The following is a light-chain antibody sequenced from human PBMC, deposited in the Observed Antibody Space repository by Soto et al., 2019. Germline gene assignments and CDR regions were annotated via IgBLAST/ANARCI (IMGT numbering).Light chain of an antibody. CDR3: ASYTTTNTLV. Sequence: QSALTQPASVSGSPGQSITIPCTGTINDVGGFDYVSWYQQVPGKAPKLMIYEVSYRPSGVSTRFSGSKSGNTASLTISGLRAEDEANYYCASYTTTNTLVFGGGTQLTVL. J-gene: IGLJ2*01. V-gene: IGLV2-14*01. CDR2: EVS. CDR1: INDVGGFDY.